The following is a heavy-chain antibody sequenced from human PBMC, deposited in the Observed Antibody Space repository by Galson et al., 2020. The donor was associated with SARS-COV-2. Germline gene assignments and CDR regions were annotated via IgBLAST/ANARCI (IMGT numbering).Heavy chain of an antibody. Sequence: GESLKISCAASGFTVSSNYMSWVRQAPGKGLEWVSVIYSGGSTYYADSVKGRFTISRDNSKNTLYLQMNSLRAEDTAVYYCARAPRGELLHAFDIWGQGTMVTVSS. CDR3: ARAPRGELLHAFDI. J-gene: IGHJ3*02. V-gene: IGHV3-53*01. CDR1: GFTVSSNY. D-gene: IGHD1-26*01. CDR2: IYSGGST.